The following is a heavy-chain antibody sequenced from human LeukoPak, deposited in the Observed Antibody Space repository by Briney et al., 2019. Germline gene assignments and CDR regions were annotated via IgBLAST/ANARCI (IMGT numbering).Heavy chain of an antibody. CDR3: TRESGAFSPFGF. J-gene: IGHJ4*02. CDR2: VHLSGAS. CDR1: GGSILTTNW. D-gene: IGHD1-26*01. Sequence: SETLSLTCTVSGGSILTTNWWSWVRQPPGKGLEWIGEVHLSGASNYNPSLKSRVNMSIDKSKNQLSLELTSVTAADTAIYYCTRESGAFSPFGFWGQGTLVTVSS. V-gene: IGHV4-4*02.